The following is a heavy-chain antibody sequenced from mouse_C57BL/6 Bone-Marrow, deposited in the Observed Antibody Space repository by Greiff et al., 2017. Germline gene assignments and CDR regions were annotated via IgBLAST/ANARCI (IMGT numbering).Heavy chain of an antibody. V-gene: IGHV1-64*01. Sequence: VQLQQPGAEPVKPGASVKLSCKASGYTFTNYWMHWVKQRPGQGLEWIGMMHPNGGSPDYNEKFKSEATLSVDKSSRTAYMELSSLTSDDSAVYYCAKSYDYDDYTMDYCGQETSVTVSS. CDR1: GYTFTNYW. CDR3: AKSYDYDDYTMDY. J-gene: IGHJ4*01. D-gene: IGHD2-4*01. CDR2: MHPNGGSP.